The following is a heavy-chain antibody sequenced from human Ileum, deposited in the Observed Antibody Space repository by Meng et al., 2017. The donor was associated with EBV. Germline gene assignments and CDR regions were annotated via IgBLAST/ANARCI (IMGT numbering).Heavy chain of an antibody. CDR2: ISYDENIK. CDR1: GFSFDTFD. V-gene: IGHV3-30*18. Sequence: QVELVWSGGGVVQPGRSLRVSCEASGFSFDTFDMHWARQAPGKGLEWVAVISYDENIKFYADSVKGRFTISRDNSKNTLYLQLNSLRPDDTAFYYCTNLSFWGQGTLVTVSS. D-gene: IGHD2/OR15-2a*01. CDR3: TNLSF. J-gene: IGHJ4*02.